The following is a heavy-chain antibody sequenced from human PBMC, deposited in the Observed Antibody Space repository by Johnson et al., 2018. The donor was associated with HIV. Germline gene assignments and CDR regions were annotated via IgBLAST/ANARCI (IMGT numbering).Heavy chain of an antibody. Sequence: VQLVESGGGLVQPGGSLRLSCAASGFTFSSNAMSWVRQAPGKGLEWVSASSGSGGSTYYADFVKGRFTIARDNYKNTLYLQMKSRRAEETAVYYCAKELAADRVDAIDIWGQGTMVTVS. V-gene: IGHV3-23*04. CDR2: SSGSGGST. J-gene: IGHJ3*02. CDR3: AKELAADRVDAIDI. D-gene: IGHD6-13*01. CDR1: GFTFSSNA.